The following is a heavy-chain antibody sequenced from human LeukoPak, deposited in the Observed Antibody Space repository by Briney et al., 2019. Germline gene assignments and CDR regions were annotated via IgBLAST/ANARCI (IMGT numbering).Heavy chain of an antibody. CDR1: GFTFNKYG. Sequence: GGSLRLSCVASGFTFNKYGVHWVRQAPGKGLEWVAVIWYDGSYEYYADSVKDRLAISRDNDKNTVNLQMNSLRVEDTAVYYCARDGSGLAVRGWFDFWGQGTLVTVSS. CDR3: ARDGSGLAVRGWFDF. J-gene: IGHJ5*01. D-gene: IGHD3-10*01. CDR2: IWYDGSYE. V-gene: IGHV3-33*01.